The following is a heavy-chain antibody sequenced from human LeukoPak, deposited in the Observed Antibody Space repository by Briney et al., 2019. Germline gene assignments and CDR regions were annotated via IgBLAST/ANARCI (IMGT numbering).Heavy chain of an antibody. CDR1: GFTFSSYG. V-gene: IGHV3-30*18. D-gene: IGHD3-10*01. CDR3: AKDPHYYGSGSYGDYFDY. J-gene: IGHJ4*02. CDR2: ISYDGSNK. Sequence: GGSLRLSCAASGFTFSSYGMHWVRRAPGKGLEWLAVISYDGSNKYYADSVRGRFTISRDNSKNTLYLQMNSLRAEDTAVYYCAKDPHYYGSGSYGDYFDYWGQGTLVTVSS.